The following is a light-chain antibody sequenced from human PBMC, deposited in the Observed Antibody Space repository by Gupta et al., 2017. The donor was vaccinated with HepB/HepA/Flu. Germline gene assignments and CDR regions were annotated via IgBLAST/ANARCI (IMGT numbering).Light chain of an antibody. CDR2: NVF. CDR1: KRDY. V-gene: IGLV2-14*01. CDR3: SSYTFTSTLVV. J-gene: IGLJ2*01. Sequence: QSALAQPASVSGSPGQSITLSCTGTKRDYVSWYQQYPGKAPKLLLYNVFARPSGVSHRFSGSKSGNTASMTMSGLQAEDEANYYCSSYTFTSTLVVFGGGTHLTVL.